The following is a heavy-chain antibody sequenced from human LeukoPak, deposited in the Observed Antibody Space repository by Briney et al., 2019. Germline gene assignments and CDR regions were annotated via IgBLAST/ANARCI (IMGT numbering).Heavy chain of an antibody. CDR3: TTTQVGVTFGLDY. CDR2: IKTKTDAKTT. V-gene: IGHV3-15*01. J-gene: IGHJ4*02. D-gene: IGHD1-26*01. Sequence: GGSLRLSCAASGFTFSDVWMSWVRQAPGKGLEWVGRIKTKTDAKTTDYAAAVKGRFTISRDDSKNTLYLQMNSLKTEDAAVYYCTTTQVGVTFGLDYWGQGTLVTVSS. CDR1: GFTFSDVW.